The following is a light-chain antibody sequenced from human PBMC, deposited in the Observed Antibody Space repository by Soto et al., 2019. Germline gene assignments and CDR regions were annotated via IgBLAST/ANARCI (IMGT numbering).Light chain of an antibody. Sequence: QSVLTQPASVSGSPGQSITISCTGTSSDVGAYNYVSWFQQHPGKAPTLIISEVSNRPSGVSNRFSGSKSGNAASLTISGLQAEDEAEYYCSSYTNINTRACVFGTGTKVTVL. CDR3: SSYTNINTRACV. V-gene: IGLV2-14*01. CDR2: EVS. CDR1: SSDVGAYNY. J-gene: IGLJ1*01.